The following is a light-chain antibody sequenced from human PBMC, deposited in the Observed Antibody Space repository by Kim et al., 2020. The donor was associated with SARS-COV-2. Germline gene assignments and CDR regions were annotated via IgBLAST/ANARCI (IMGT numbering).Light chain of an antibody. J-gene: IGLJ2*01. CDR1: TSNIETNT. CDR2: TNN. V-gene: IGLV1-44*01. Sequence: QRVSMSCSGGTSNIETNTVNWYQQRPGAAPKLLIHTNNQRPSGVPDRFSGSRFGTSASLTISGLQSEDEADYFCAAWEDSPGGYVVFGGGTQLTVL. CDR3: AAWEDSPGGYVV.